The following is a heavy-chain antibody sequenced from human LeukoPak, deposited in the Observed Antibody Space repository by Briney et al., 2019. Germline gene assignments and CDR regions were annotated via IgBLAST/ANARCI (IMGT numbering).Heavy chain of an antibody. V-gene: IGHV4-4*09. CDR3: ARQGGDY. CDR2: IYTSGST. Sequence: SETLSLACTVSGGSISSYYWSWIRQPPGKGLEWIGYIYTSGSTNYNPSLKSRVTISVDTSKNQFSLKLSSVTAADTAAYYCARQGGDYWGQGTLVTVSS. CDR1: GGSISSYY. J-gene: IGHJ4*02. D-gene: IGHD3-16*01.